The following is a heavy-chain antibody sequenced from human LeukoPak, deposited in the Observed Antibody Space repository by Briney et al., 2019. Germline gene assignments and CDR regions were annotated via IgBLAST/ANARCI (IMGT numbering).Heavy chain of an antibody. D-gene: IGHD3-3*01. J-gene: IGHJ6*03. Sequence: GGSLRLSCAASGFTFSSYWMSWVRQAPGKGLEWVANIKQDGSEKYYVDSVKGRFTISRDNAKNSLYLQMNSLRAEDTAVYYCARDGYDFWSGYSTYYYYYMDVWGKGTTVTVSS. CDR3: ARDGYDFWSGYSTYYYYYMDV. V-gene: IGHV3-7*01. CDR1: GFTFSSYW. CDR2: IKQDGSEK.